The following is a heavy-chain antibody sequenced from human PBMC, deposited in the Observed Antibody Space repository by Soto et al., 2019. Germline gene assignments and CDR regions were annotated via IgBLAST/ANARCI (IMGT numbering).Heavy chain of an antibody. J-gene: IGHJ4*02. V-gene: IGHV3-11*06. CDR3: ARVQFKRSTCMVYFDH. Sequence: GGSLRLSCAASGFTFSDYYMSWIRQAPGKGLEWVSYSSSSSSYTNYADSVKGRFTISRDNAKNSLYLQMNSLRAEDTAVYYCARVQFKRSTCMVYFDHWGQGMLVTVSS. D-gene: IGHD2-8*01. CDR1: GFTFSDYY. CDR2: SSSSSSYT.